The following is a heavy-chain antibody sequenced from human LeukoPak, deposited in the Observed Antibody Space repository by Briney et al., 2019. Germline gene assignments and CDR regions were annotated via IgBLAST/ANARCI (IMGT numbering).Heavy chain of an antibody. CDR1: GFTFSSYW. CDR2: IKQDGSEK. J-gene: IGHJ6*03. V-gene: IGHV3-7*01. CDR3: ARHTVTYYYYYMDV. Sequence: GGSQRLSCAASGFTFSSYWMSWVRQAPGKGLEWVSNIKQDGSEKYYVDSVKGRFTISRDNAKNSLYLQMNSLRAEDTAVYYCARHTVTYYYYYMDVWGKGTTVTVSS. D-gene: IGHD4-17*01.